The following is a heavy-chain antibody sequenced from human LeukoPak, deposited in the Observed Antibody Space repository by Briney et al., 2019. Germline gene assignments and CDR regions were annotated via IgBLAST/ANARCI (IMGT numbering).Heavy chain of an antibody. CDR3: ARDYVYYYDGSGYYSTGSDY. CDR2: INPNSGGT. D-gene: IGHD3-22*01. Sequence: ASVKVSCKASGYTFTGYYMHWVRQAPGQGLEWMGWINPNSGGTNYAQKLQGRVTMTRDTSISTAYMELSRLRSDDTAVYYCARDYVYYYDGSGYYSTGSDYWGQGTLVTVSS. V-gene: IGHV1-2*02. J-gene: IGHJ4*02. CDR1: GYTFTGYY.